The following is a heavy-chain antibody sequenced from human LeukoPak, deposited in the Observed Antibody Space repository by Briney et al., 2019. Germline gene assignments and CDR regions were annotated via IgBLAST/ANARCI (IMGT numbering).Heavy chain of an antibody. CDR2: LYSSGST. D-gene: IGHD6-13*01. Sequence: PSETLSLTCTVSGGSISSNYWSWIRQPPGKGLEWIGYLYSSGSTNYNPSLKSRVTISVDTSKNQFSLRLSSVTAADTAVYYCARAGGYRPAPADLDYWGQETLVTVSS. J-gene: IGHJ4*02. CDR3: ARAGGYRPAPADLDY. V-gene: IGHV4-59*01. CDR1: GGSISSNY.